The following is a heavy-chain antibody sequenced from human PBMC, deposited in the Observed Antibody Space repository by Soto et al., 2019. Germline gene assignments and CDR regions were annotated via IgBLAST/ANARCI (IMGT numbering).Heavy chain of an antibody. CDR2: ISNSGTT. CDR3: AREGNLGRWLQPLDF. V-gene: IGHV4-59*01. D-gene: IGHD5-12*01. J-gene: IGHJ4*02. Sequence: SETLSLTCTVSGGSISSYYWSWILQPPWKGLECIGYISNSGTTKYNPSLKSRVTISMDTSKNQFSLMLSSVTAADTAVYFCAREGNLGRWLQPLDFWGQGTLVTVSS. CDR1: GGSISSYY.